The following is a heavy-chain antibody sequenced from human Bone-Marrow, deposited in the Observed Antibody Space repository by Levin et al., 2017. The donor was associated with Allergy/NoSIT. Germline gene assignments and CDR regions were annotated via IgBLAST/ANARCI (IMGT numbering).Heavy chain of an antibody. D-gene: IGHD6-6*01. V-gene: IGHV7-4-1*02. CDR2: INTNTGNP. Sequence: GESLKISCKASGYTFTSYAMNWVRQAPGQGLEWMGWINTNTGNPTYAQGFTGRFVFSLDTSVSTAYLQISSLKAEDTAVYYCARVGYPPGSSSYYYYYGMDVWGQGTTVTVSS. CDR3: ARVGYPPGSSSYYYYYGMDV. J-gene: IGHJ6*02. CDR1: GYTFTSYA.